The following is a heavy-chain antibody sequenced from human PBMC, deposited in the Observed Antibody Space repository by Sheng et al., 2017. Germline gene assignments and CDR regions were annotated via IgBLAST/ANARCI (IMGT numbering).Heavy chain of an antibody. V-gene: IGHV3-30*18. CDR3: AKTDYGGNSVY. Sequence: QVQLVESGGGVVQPGRSLRLSCAASGFTFSSYGMHWVRQAPGKGLEWVAVISYDGSNKYYADSVKGRFTISRDNSKNTLYLQMNSLRAEDTAVYYCAKTDYGGNSVYWGQGTLVTV. D-gene: IGHD2-21*02. J-gene: IGHJ4*02. CDR2: ISYDGSNK. CDR1: GFTFSSYG.